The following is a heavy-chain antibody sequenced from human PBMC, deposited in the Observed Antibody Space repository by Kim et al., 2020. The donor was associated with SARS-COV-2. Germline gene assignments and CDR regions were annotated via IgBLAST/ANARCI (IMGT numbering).Heavy chain of an antibody. D-gene: IGHD2-2*01. Sequence: ASVKVSCRASGYMFTTFHIHWVRQAPGQGLEWMGIIDPTNSKTTYAQKFQGRVTMTGDTSSSTVYMELSSLRSEDTAVYYCVRARGDYCSSTKCYSFYYWGQGTLVTVSS. CDR3: VRARGDYCSSTKCYSFYY. CDR2: IDPTNSKT. CDR1: GYMFTTFH. J-gene: IGHJ4*02. V-gene: IGHV1-46*01.